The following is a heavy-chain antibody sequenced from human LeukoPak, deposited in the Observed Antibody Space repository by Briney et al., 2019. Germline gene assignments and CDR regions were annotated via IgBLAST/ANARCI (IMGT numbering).Heavy chain of an antibody. Sequence: LPGGSLRLSCAVSGITLSNYAINWVRQAPGKGLEWVSTISGSGGSTYYADSVKGRFTISRDNSKNRLYLQMNSLRAEDTAVYFCAKGYYYDSSGLFDYWGQGILVTASS. D-gene: IGHD3-22*01. CDR3: AKGYYYDSSGLFDY. V-gene: IGHV3-23*01. J-gene: IGHJ4*02. CDR2: ISGSGGST. CDR1: GITLSNYA.